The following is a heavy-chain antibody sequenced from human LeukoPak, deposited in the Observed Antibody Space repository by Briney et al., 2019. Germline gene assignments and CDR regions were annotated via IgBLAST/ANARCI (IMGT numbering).Heavy chain of an antibody. D-gene: IGHD5-18*01. V-gene: IGHV3-21*01. Sequence: GGSLRLSCAASGFTCSSYSMNWVRQAPGKGLEWVSSISSSSSYIYYADSVKGRFTISRDNAKNSLYLQMNSLRAEDTAVYYCARDRYSYGDFDYWGQGTLVTVSS. CDR1: GFTCSSYS. J-gene: IGHJ4*02. CDR3: ARDRYSYGDFDY. CDR2: ISSSSSYI.